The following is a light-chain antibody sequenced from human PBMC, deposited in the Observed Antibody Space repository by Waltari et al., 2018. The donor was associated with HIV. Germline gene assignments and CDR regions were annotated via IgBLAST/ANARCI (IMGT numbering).Light chain of an antibody. CDR1: QSLVYSDGNTY. CDR2: KVS. CDR3: MHDTHWPYT. V-gene: IGKV2-30*01. J-gene: IGKJ2*01. Sequence: DVVMTQSLLSLPVTLGQPASISCRSSQSLVYSDGNTYLNWFQQRPGQSPRRLIYKVSNRDSRVPDRFSGSVSGTDFTLKISRVEAEDVGLYYCMHDTHWPYTFGQGTKLEIK.